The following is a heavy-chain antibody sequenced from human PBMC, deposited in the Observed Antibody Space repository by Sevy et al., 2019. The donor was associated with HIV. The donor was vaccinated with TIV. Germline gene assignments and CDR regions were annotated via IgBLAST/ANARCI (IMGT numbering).Heavy chain of an antibody. J-gene: IGHJ3*02. Sequence: GESLKIYCKPSGFTFTSYAMNWVRQAPGKGLEWISTIYGSGGVTYYADSVKGRFTISRDKSKNTLYLQMNSLRTEDTALYYCAGGRYDSSGSFDALDIWGQGTMVTVSS. CDR3: AGGRYDSSGSFDALDI. CDR2: IYGSGGVT. CDR1: GFTFTSYA. D-gene: IGHD3-22*01. V-gene: IGHV3-23*01.